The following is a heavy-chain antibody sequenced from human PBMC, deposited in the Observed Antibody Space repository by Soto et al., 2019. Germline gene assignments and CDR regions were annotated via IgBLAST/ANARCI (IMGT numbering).Heavy chain of an antibody. D-gene: IGHD3-9*01. CDR3: ATSSDTGYIFDF. V-gene: IGHV3-7*01. J-gene: IGHJ4*02. Sequence: RRLSCAASGFAFSSYWMSWVRQAPGKGLEWVANIKKDGSEQYYVDSVKGRFTISRDSAKNSLYLQMNSLRAEDTAVYYCATSSDTGYIFDFWGQGTLVTVSS. CDR1: GFAFSSYW. CDR2: IKKDGSEQ.